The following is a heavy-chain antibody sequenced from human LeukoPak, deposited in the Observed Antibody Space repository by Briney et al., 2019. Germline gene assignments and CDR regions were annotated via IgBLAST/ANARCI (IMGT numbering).Heavy chain of an antibody. V-gene: IGHV5-51*01. CDR3: ARRTRGITGTRGAFDI. D-gene: IGHD1-20*01. Sequence: GESLKISCKGSGYRFDNSWVGWVRQMPGKGLEWMGLVYPGDPDIRYSPSFQGQVIISADKSINTAYLQWSSLKASDTAMYYCARRTRGITGTRGAFDIWGQGTMVTVSS. J-gene: IGHJ3*02. CDR2: VYPGDPDI. CDR1: GYRFDNSW.